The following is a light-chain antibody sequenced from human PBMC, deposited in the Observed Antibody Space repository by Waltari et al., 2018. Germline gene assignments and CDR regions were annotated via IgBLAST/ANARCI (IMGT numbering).Light chain of an antibody. Sequence: EIVVTQSPATLSVSPGERATLSCRGSQSVSSNLAWYQQKPGQAPRLLISAASTRAPGIPARFSGSGSGTEFTLTISSLQSEDFAVYYCQQYNQWPLYTFGQGTRLE. CDR2: AAS. V-gene: IGKV3-15*01. CDR1: QSVSSN. J-gene: IGKJ2*01. CDR3: QQYNQWPLYT.